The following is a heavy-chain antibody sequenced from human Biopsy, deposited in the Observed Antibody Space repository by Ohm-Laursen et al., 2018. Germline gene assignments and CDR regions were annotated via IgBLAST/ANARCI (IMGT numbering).Heavy chain of an antibody. V-gene: IGHV1-69*06. J-gene: IGHJ1*01. CDR1: EGTFSNYG. Sequence: SVKVSCKAPEGTFSNYGVNWVRQAPGQGLEWLGGNIPILGTGNYAQKFQDRVTVAANTSTSTATMELRSLRSDDTAVYYCATKLTGYFHHWGQRTLVIVSS. D-gene: IGHD3-9*01. CDR2: NIPILGTG. CDR3: ATKLTGYFHH.